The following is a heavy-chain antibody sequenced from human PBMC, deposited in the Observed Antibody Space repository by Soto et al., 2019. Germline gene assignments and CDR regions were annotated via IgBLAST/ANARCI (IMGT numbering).Heavy chain of an antibody. CDR3: ARTDLKLWFGELLFDY. CDR2: IKQDGSEK. Sequence: PGGSLRLSCAASGFTFSSYWMSWVRQAPGKGLEWVANIKQDGSEKYYVDSVKDRFTISRDNAKNSLYLQMNSLRAEDTAVYYCARTDLKLWFGELLFDYWGQGTLVTVSS. D-gene: IGHD3-10*01. V-gene: IGHV3-7*05. J-gene: IGHJ4*02. CDR1: GFTFSSYW.